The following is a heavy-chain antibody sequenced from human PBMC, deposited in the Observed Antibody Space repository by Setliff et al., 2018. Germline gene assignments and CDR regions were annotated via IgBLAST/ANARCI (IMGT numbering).Heavy chain of an antibody. CDR2: IYTTWST. J-gene: IGHJ2*01. CDR3: ARNPDFLQYSFDL. Sequence: PSETLSLTCTVSGDSISSRRNYWGWFRQPAGKELEWIGQIYTTWSTNYNPSLKSRVTISLDTSKSQFFLKLNSVTAADTALYYCARNPDFLQYSFDLWGRGTLVTVSS. D-gene: IGHD5-12*01. V-gene: IGHV4-61*09. CDR1: GDSISSRRNY.